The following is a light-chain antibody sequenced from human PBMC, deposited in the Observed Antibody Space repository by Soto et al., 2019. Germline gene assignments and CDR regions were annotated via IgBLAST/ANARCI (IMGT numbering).Light chain of an antibody. CDR2: DAS. J-gene: IGKJ2*01. V-gene: IGKV1-5*01. CDR3: QQSDSSSPT. CDR1: QNISVL. Sequence: DIQMTQSPSTLSASVGDGVTITCRASQNISVLLAWYQQRPGKAPKSLIYDASSLETGVPSRFSGSGSGTEFALTFRSMQPDDFANEYCQQSDSSSPTFDQGTNLEIK.